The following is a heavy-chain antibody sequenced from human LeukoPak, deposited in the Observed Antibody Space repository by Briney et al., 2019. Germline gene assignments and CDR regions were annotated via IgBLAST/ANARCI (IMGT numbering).Heavy chain of an antibody. CDR1: GDSVSSNSAA. CDR3: ARGGNMVRGVMTLYYYYGMDV. V-gene: IGHV6-1*01. CDR2: TYYRSKWYN. D-gene: IGHD3-10*01. Sequence: SQTLSLTCAISGDSVSSNSAAWNWIRQSPSRGLEWLGRTYYRSKWYNDYAVSVKSRITINPDTSKNQFSLQLNSVTPEDTAVYYCARGGNMVRGVMTLYYYYGMDVWGQGTTVTVSS. J-gene: IGHJ6*02.